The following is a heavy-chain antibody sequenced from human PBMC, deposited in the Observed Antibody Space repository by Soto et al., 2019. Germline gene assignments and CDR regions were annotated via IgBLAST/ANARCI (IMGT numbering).Heavy chain of an antibody. D-gene: IGHD4-17*01. CDR3: ARRWTTGEIDY. V-gene: IGHV1-18*01. J-gene: IGHJ4*02. Sequence: APGKVSCKGSGYIFNSFGFSWGGQAPGQGLEWMGWISAYTGNTKYAQNFQGRVTMTTDTSTSTAYMELRSPRSDDTAVYYCARRWTTGEIDYWGQGTLVTVSS. CDR1: GYIFNSFG. CDR2: ISAYTGNT.